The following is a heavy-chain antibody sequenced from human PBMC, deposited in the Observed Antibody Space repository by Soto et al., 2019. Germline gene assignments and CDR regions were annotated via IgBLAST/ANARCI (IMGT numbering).Heavy chain of an antibody. Sequence: GGSLRLSCAASGFTFSSYEMNWVRQAPGKGLEWVSYISSSGSTIYYADSVKGRFTISRDNAKNSLYLQMNSLRAEDTAVYYCARTQYYYDSSGYSPAHFDYWGQGTLVTVSS. J-gene: IGHJ4*02. D-gene: IGHD3-22*01. CDR3: ARTQYYYDSSGYSPAHFDY. CDR2: ISSSGSTI. V-gene: IGHV3-48*03. CDR1: GFTFSSYE.